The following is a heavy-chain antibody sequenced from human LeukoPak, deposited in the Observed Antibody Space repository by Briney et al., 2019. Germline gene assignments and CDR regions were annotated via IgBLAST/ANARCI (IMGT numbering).Heavy chain of an antibody. V-gene: IGHV4-39*01. J-gene: IGHJ6*03. Sequence: PSETPSLTCTVSGGSLRGYYWGWIRQPPGKNLEWIATIYYSGSTYYSPSLKSRVTISVDTSKNQFSLNLSYVTAADTAVYYCARHDYGSGYYYDMDVWGKGTTVTVSS. CDR2: IYYSGST. D-gene: IGHD3-10*01. CDR1: GGSLRGYY. CDR3: ARHDYGSGYYYDMDV.